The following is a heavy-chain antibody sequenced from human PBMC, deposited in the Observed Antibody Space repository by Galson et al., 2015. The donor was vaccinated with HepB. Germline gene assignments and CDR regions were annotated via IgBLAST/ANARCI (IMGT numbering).Heavy chain of an antibody. J-gene: IGHJ4*02. V-gene: IGHV6-1*01. CDR2: TYYRSKWYN. D-gene: IGHD6-13*01. Sequence: CAISGDSVSSNSAAWNWIRQSPSRGLEWLGRTYYRSKWYNDYAVSVKSRITINPDTSKNQFSLQLNSVTPEDTAVYYCARDSSYSSSWYGGPFDYWGQGTLVTVSS. CDR3: ARDSSYSSSWYGGPFDY. CDR1: GDSVSSNSAA.